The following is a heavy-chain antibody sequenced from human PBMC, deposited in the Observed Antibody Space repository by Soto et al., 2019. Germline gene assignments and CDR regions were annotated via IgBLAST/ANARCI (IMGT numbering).Heavy chain of an antibody. CDR3: ARVATMIVVVITVDAFDI. V-gene: IGHV4-30-4*01. Sequence: QVQLQESGPGLVKPSQTLSLTCTVSGGSISSGDYYWSWIRQPPGKGLEWIEYIYYSGSTYYNPSLKSRVTISVDTSKNQFSLKLSSVTAADTAVYYCARVATMIVVVITVDAFDIWGQGTMVTVSS. CDR1: GGSISSGDYY. J-gene: IGHJ3*02. D-gene: IGHD3-22*01. CDR2: IYYSGST.